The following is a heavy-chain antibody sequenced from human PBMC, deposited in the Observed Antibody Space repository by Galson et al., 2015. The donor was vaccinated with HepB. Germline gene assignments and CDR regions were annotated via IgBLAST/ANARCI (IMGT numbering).Heavy chain of an antibody. CDR3: ARGKSCLSNTCYTHFDY. V-gene: IGHV1-46*01. D-gene: IGHD3-16*02. J-gene: IGHJ4*02. CDR2: ITPSAGST. Sequence: SVKVSCKASGYTFTSDYIHWVRQAPGQGLEWMGIITPSAGSTSYTQKFQGRITMTRYTYTSTVYMELSSLRFEDTAVYSCARGKSCLSNTCYTHFDYWRQGTLVTVSS. CDR1: GYTFTSDY.